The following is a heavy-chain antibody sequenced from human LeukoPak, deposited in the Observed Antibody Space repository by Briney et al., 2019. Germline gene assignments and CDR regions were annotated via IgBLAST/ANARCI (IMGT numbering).Heavy chain of an antibody. J-gene: IGHJ5*02. CDR3: ARGACSSTSCYVENWFDP. Sequence: SVKVSCKASGGTFISYAISWVRQAPGQGLEWMGGIIPIFGTANYAQKFQGRVTITADESTSTAYMELSSLRSEDTAVYYCARGACSSTSCYVENWFDPWGQGTLVTVSS. CDR2: IIPIFGTA. V-gene: IGHV1-69*01. CDR1: GGTFISYA. D-gene: IGHD2-2*01.